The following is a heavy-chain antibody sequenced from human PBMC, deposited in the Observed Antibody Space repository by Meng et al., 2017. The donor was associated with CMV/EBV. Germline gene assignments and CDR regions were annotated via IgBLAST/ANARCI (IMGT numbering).Heavy chain of an antibody. CDR3: AKDKHAVVAAPLHS. J-gene: IGHJ4*02. D-gene: IGHD2-15*01. Sequence: GGSLRLSCAASGFTFSDYAFHWVRQAPGKGLEWLSFIRFDGTITSYADSVKGRFTISRDNSKKTVYLQINSLRLEDTAVYYCAKDKHAVVAAPLHSWGQGTLVTVSS. CDR1: GFTFSDYA. CDR2: IRFDGTIT. V-gene: IGHV3-30*02.